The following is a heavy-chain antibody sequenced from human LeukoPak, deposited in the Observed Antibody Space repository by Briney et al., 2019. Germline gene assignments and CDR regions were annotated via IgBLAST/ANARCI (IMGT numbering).Heavy chain of an antibody. V-gene: IGHV4-59*01. Sequence: SETLSLTCTVSGGSISSYYWSWLRQPPGKGREGIGHIYYCGTTNYDPSLKSRVTISVNTSKHQYTLKLSSATAADTAIYYCARGVYIAAAQYGYWGQGTLVTVSS. D-gene: IGHD6-13*01. CDR3: ARGVYIAAAQYGY. CDR1: GGSISSYY. CDR2: IYYCGTT. J-gene: IGHJ4*02.